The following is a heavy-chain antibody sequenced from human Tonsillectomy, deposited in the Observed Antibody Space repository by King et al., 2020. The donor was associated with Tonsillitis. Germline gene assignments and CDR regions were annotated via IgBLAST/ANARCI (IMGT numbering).Heavy chain of an antibody. CDR1: GFTFSSYS. CDR2: ISSSSETI. Sequence: VQLVESGGGLVQPGGSLRLSCAASGFTFSSYSMNWVRQAPGKGLEWVSYISSSSETIYYADSVKGRFTISRDNAKNSLYLQMNSLRAEDTAVYYCARYLFPSIWFGEPGGAFDIWGQGTMVTVSS. CDR3: ARYLFPSIWFGEPGGAFDI. D-gene: IGHD3-10*01. V-gene: IGHV3-48*01. J-gene: IGHJ3*02.